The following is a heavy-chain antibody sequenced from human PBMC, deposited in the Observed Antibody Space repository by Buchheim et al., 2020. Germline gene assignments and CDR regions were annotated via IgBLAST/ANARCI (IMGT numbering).Heavy chain of an antibody. V-gene: IGHV3-48*03. J-gene: IGHJ6*02. CDR1: GFTFSSYE. CDR3: ARRQPTTVTTGTYYGMDV. CDR2: ISSSGSTI. Sequence: EVQLVESGGGLVQPGGSLRLSCAASGFTFSSYEMNWVRQAPGKGLEWVSYISSSGSTIYYADSVKGRFTISRDNAKNSLYLQMNRLRAEDTAVYYCARRQPTTVTTGTYYGMDVWGQGTT. D-gene: IGHD4-17*01.